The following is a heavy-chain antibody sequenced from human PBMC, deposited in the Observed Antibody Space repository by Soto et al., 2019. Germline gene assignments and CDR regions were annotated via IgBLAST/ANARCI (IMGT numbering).Heavy chain of an antibody. CDR2: ISGSGGST. J-gene: IGHJ4*02. CDR3: AKDEYYDFWSGYYNPFAY. Sequence: GGSLRLSCAASGFTFSSYAMSWVRQAPGKGLEWVSAISGSGGSTYYADSVKGRFTISRDNSKNTLYLQMNSLRAEDTAVYYCAKDEYYDFWSGYYNPFAYWGQGTLVTVSS. V-gene: IGHV3-23*01. CDR1: GFTFSSYA. D-gene: IGHD3-3*01.